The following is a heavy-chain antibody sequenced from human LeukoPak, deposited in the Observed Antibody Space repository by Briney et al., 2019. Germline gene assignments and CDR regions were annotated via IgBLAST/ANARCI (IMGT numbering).Heavy chain of an antibody. D-gene: IGHD3-22*01. Sequence: GGSLRLSCAASGFTFSSYAMHWVRQAPGKGLEYVSAISSNGGSTYYANSVKGRFTISRDNSKNTLYLQMGSLRAEDMAVYYCARDSDSSGYYYGMDVCGQGTTVTVSS. CDR1: GFTFSSYA. V-gene: IGHV3-64*01. CDR3: ARDSDSSGYYYGMDV. J-gene: IGHJ6*02. CDR2: ISSNGGST.